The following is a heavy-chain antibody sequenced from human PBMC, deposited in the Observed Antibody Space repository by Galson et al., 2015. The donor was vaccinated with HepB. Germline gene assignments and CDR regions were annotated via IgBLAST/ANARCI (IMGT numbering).Heavy chain of an antibody. CDR1: GFTFSSYS. CDR2: ISSSSSTI. V-gene: IGHV3-48*02. D-gene: IGHD3-22*01. CDR3: AGTPTYYYDSSGYYPGWFDP. Sequence: SLRLSCAASGFTFSSYSMNWVRQAPGKGLEWASYISSSSSTIYYADSVKGRFTISRDNAKNSLYLQMNSLRDEDTAVYYCAGTPTYYYDSSGYYPGWFDPWGQGTLVTVSS. J-gene: IGHJ5*02.